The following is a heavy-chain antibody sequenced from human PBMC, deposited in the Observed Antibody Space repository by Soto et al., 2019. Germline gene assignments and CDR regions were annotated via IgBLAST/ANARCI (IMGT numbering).Heavy chain of an antibody. D-gene: IGHD2-2*02. J-gene: IGHJ4*02. CDR3: ARLSYRYYFDY. Sequence: SETLSLTCTVSGGSISSSSYYWGWIRQPPGKGLEWIGSMYYTGNTYYNPSLKSRVTIFVDTSKNQFSLKLSSVTAADTAVYYCARLSYRYYFDYWGQGTLVTVSS. CDR2: MYYTGNT. V-gene: IGHV4-39*01. CDR1: GGSISSSSYY.